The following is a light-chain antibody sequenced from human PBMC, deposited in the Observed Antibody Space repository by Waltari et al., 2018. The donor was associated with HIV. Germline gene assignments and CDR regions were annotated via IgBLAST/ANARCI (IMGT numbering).Light chain of an antibody. J-gene: IGLJ2*01. V-gene: IGLV1-44*01. CDR1: PSNIGSIS. Sequence: QSPLTQTPSMSGPPGQRVTISCSGGPSNIGSISVHWYRQLPGTAPNLLISSNDQRPSSVPVRFSGSKSATSAFLVISGLQSDDEADYYCATWDDTMSVVFGGGTRLTVL. CDR2: SND. CDR3: ATWDDTMSVV.